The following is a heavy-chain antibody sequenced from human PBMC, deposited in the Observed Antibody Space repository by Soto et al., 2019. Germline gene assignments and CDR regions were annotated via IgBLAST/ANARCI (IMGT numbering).Heavy chain of an antibody. Sequence: PSGTLALTCTVSGGSIGSYYWSWIRQPPGKGLEWIGYIYYSGSTNYNPSLKSRVTISVDTSKNQFSLKLSFVTAADTAVYYCATLWFGEGNYWGQGTLVTVS. CDR2: IYYSGST. V-gene: IGHV4-59*08. CDR1: GGSIGSYY. CDR3: ATLWFGEGNY. J-gene: IGHJ4*02. D-gene: IGHD3-10*01.